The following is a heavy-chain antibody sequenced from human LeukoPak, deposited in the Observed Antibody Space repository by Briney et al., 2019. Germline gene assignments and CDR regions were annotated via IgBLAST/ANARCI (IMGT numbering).Heavy chain of an antibody. V-gene: IGHV3-23*01. CDR3: ATAPYYDILTGYWYGMDV. CDR1: GFTFSSYA. D-gene: IGHD3-9*01. Sequence: GSLRLSCAASGFTFSSYAMSWVRQAPGKGLEWVSAISGSGGSTYYADSVKGRFTISRDNSKNTLYLQMNSLRAEDTAVYYCATAPYYDILTGYWYGMDVWGQGTTVTVSS. CDR2: ISGSGGST. J-gene: IGHJ6*02.